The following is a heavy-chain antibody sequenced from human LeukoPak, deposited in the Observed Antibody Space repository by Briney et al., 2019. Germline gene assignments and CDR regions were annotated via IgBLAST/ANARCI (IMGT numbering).Heavy chain of an antibody. J-gene: IGHJ4*02. Sequence: GGSLRLSCAASGFTFSSYSMNWVRQAPGKGLEWVSSISSSSSYIYYADSVKGRFTISRDNAKNSLYLQMNSLGAEDTAVYYCASSDYDILTGIDYWGQGTLVTVSS. CDR1: GFTFSSYS. CDR2: ISSSSSYI. D-gene: IGHD3-9*01. V-gene: IGHV3-21*01. CDR3: ASSDYDILTGIDY.